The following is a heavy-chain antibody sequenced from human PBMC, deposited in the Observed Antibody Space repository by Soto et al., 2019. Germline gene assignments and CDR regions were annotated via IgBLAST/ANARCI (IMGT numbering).Heavy chain of an antibody. CDR2: IKQDGSEK. CDR1: GFTFSSYW. D-gene: IGHD6-19*01. J-gene: IGHJ3*02. Sequence: PGGSLRLSCAASGFTFSSYWMSWVRQAPGKGLEWVANIKQDGSEKYYVDSVKGRFTISRDNAKNSLYLQMNSLRAEDTAVYYCARFGSGGWVAFDIWGQGTMVTVSS. CDR3: ARFGSGGWVAFDI. V-gene: IGHV3-7*01.